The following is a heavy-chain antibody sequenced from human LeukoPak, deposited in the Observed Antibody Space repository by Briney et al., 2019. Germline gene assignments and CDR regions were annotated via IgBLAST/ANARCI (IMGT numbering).Heavy chain of an antibody. Sequence: EASVKVSCKASGYTFTSYGISWVRQAPGQGLERMGWISAYNGNTNYAQKLQGRVTMTTDTSTSTAYMELRSLRSDDTAVYYCASDYYDSSGYYPLYYFDYWGQGTLVTVSS. CDR1: GYTFTSYG. CDR2: ISAYNGNT. D-gene: IGHD3-22*01. V-gene: IGHV1-18*01. J-gene: IGHJ4*02. CDR3: ASDYYDSSGYYPLYYFDY.